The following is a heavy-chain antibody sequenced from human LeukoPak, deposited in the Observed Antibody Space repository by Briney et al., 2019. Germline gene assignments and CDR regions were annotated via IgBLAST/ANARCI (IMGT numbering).Heavy chain of an antibody. J-gene: IGHJ1*01. V-gene: IGHV3-23*01. CDR1: GFTFSSYA. Sequence: PGGSLRLSCAASGFTFSSYAMSWVRQAPGKGLEWVSAISGSGGSTYYADSVKGWFTISRDNSKNTLYLQMNSLRAEDTAVYYCAKDGSIMITFGGVIAYDWGQGTLVTVSS. D-gene: IGHD3-16*02. CDR2: ISGSGGST. CDR3: AKDGSIMITFGGVIAYD.